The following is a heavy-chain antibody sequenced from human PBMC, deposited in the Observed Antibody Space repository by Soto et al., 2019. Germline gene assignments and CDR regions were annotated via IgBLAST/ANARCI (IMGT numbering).Heavy chain of an antibody. Sequence: PSETLSLTCTVSGGSISSYYWSWIRQPPGKGLEWIGYIYYSGSTNYNPSLKSRVTISVDTSKNQFSLKLSSVTAADTAVYYCARDSSGYLLGRYYYYGMDVWGQGTTVTAP. D-gene: IGHD3-22*01. V-gene: IGHV4-59*01. J-gene: IGHJ6*02. CDR2: IYYSGST. CDR3: ARDSSGYLLGRYYYYGMDV. CDR1: GGSISSYY.